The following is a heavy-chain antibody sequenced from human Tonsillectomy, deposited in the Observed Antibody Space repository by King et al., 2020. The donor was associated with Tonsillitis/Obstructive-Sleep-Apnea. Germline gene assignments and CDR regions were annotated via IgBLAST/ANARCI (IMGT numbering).Heavy chain of an antibody. CDR1: GFTFYNAW. CDR2: IKTKMEGGRT. CDR3: TTDWGDNDPYDI. D-gene: IGHD2-21*02. J-gene: IGHJ3*02. V-gene: IGHV3-15*01. Sequence: VQLVESGGGLVKPGGSLRLSCIASGFTFYNAWMSWVRQAPGKGLDCLCRIKTKMEGGRTDYAAPVKGGFTISRDGSKNTRYLQMNSLKIEDTAVYYCTTDWGDNDPYDIWGQGTVVTVSS.